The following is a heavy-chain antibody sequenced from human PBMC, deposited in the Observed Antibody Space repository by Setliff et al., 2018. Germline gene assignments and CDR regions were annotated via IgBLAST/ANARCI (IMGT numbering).Heavy chain of an antibody. V-gene: IGHV1-69*05. D-gene: IGHD3-10*01. CDR3: ARPLRDGDYCCYYGMDV. CDR1: GGTFSSYA. J-gene: IGHJ6*02. CDR2: IIPIFGTA. Sequence: SVKVSCKASGGTFSSYAISWVRQAPGQGLEWMGGIIPIFGTANYAQKFQGRVTITTDESTSTDYMELSSLRSEDTAVYYCARPLRDGDYCCYYGMDVWGQGTTVTVSS.